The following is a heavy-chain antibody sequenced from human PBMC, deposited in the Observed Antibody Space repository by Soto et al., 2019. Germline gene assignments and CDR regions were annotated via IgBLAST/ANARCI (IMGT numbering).Heavy chain of an antibody. J-gene: IGHJ6*02. CDR2: IYSGDTDT. CDR1: GYSFTSSW. CDR3: ARPDGSNYRYGMDV. V-gene: IGHV5-51*01. Sequence: GEAQKVSCMGSGYSFTSSWIGWVRQMPGKGPEWLGVIYSGDTDTRYSPSFQGQVTISAAKSISTAYLPWSSLKAPDTALSYCARPDGSNYRYGMDVWGQGTGVAV. D-gene: IGHD4-4*01.